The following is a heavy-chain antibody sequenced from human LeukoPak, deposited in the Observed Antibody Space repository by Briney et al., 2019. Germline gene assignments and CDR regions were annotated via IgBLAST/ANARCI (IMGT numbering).Heavy chain of an antibody. Sequence: PGGSLRLSCAASGFTFSSYSMNWVRQAPGKGLEWVSSISSSSYIYYADSVKGRFTISRDNAKNSLYLQMNSLRAEDTAVYYCARRPVAGTDDYWGQGTLVTVSS. D-gene: IGHD6-19*01. CDR1: GFTFSSYS. J-gene: IGHJ4*02. V-gene: IGHV3-21*01. CDR2: ISSSSYI. CDR3: ARRPVAGTDDY.